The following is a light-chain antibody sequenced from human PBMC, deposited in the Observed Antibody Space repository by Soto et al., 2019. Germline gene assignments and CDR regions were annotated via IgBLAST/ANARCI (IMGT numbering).Light chain of an antibody. J-gene: IGLJ2*01. CDR3: SSYTSSTTLDVV. V-gene: IGLV2-14*01. CDR1: SSDVGGHNY. Sequence: QSALTQPASVSGSPGQSITISCTGTSSDVGGHNYVSWYQQHPGTAPKLMIYEVTNRPSGVSNRFSGSKSGNTASLTISGLQPEDEADYYCSSYTSSTTLDVVFGGGTKVTVL. CDR2: EVT.